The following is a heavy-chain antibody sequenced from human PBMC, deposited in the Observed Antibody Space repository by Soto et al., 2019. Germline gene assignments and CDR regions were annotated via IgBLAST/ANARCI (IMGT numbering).Heavy chain of an antibody. J-gene: IGHJ5*02. CDR3: ARDLVRGVIPHNWFDP. D-gene: IGHD3-10*01. CDR2: ISAYNGNT. CDR1: GYTLTELS. V-gene: IGHV1-18*01. Sequence: ASVKVSCKVSGYTLTELSMHWVRQAPGQGLVWMGWISAYNGNTNYAQKLQGRVTMTTDTSTSTAYMELRSLRSDDTAVYYCARDLVRGVIPHNWFDPWGQGTLVTVSS.